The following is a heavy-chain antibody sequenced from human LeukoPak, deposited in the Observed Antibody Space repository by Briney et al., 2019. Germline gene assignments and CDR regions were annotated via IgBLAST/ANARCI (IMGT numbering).Heavy chain of an antibody. V-gene: IGHV1-8*01. CDR2: MNPNSGNT. J-gene: IGHJ5*02. D-gene: IGHD2-2*01. CDR1: GYTFTSYD. Sequence: ASVKVSCKASGYTFTSYDINWVRQAPGQGLEWMGWMNPNSGNTGYAQKFQGRVTMTRNTSISTAYMELSSLRSEDTAVYYCARGLRKGRTGIVVVPAYWFDPWGQGTLVTVSS. CDR3: ARGLRKGRTGIVVVPAYWFDP.